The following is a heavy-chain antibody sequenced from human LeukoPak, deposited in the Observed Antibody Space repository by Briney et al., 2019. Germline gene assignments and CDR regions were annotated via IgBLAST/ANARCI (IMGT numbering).Heavy chain of an antibody. V-gene: IGHV3-33*01. D-gene: IGHD4-17*01. Sequence: GGSLRLSCGASGFTFSRYGMHWVRQAPGKGLEWVAIIWYDGSNKYYADSVKGRFTISRDNSKNTLYLQTNSLRAEDTAVYYCARDSSTTVTGAFDIWGQGTMVTVSS. J-gene: IGHJ3*02. CDR2: IWYDGSNK. CDR1: GFTFSRYG. CDR3: ARDSSTTVTGAFDI.